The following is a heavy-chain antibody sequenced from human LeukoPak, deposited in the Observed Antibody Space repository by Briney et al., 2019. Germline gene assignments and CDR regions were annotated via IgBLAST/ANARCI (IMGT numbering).Heavy chain of an antibody. Sequence: GASVKVSCKASGYTSTGYYMHWVRQAPGQGLEWMGWINPNSGGTNYAQKFQGRVTMTRDTSISTAYMELSRLRSDDTAVYYCARAVPYYDSSGYYLSAYFDYWGQGTLVTVSS. CDR1: GYTSTGYY. CDR3: ARAVPYYDSSGYYLSAYFDY. V-gene: IGHV1-2*02. CDR2: INPNSGGT. J-gene: IGHJ4*02. D-gene: IGHD3-22*01.